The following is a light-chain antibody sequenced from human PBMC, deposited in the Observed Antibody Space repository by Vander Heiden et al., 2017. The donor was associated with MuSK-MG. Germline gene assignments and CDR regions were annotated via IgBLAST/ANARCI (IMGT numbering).Light chain of an antibody. CDR2: LVS. Sequence: DIQLTQSPSFLSAAVGDSATITCRASQDISRFLAWYQQKPVIAPKLLIYLVSSLQSGVPSRFSGSASGTEFTLTISSLHPDDFGTYHCQQFKGNPPTFGGGTRLEMK. J-gene: IGKJ4*01. V-gene: IGKV1-9*01. CDR1: QDISRF. CDR3: QQFKGNPPT.